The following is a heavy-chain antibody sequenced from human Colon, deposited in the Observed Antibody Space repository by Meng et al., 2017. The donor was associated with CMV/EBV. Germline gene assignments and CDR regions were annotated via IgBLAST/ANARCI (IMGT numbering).Heavy chain of an antibody. Sequence: GSLRLSCAVYGGSFSSHYWSWIRQPPGKGLEWIGEVNYRGGTYYSPSLESRVNKAIDTSRSQISLRLTSVTAADTAVYYCARGFTANRTSLLFDYWGQGVLVTVSS. CDR3: ARGFTANRTSLLFDY. D-gene: IGHD1/OR15-1a*01. J-gene: IGHJ4*02. V-gene: IGHV4-34*01. CDR2: VNYRGGT. CDR1: GGSFSSHY.